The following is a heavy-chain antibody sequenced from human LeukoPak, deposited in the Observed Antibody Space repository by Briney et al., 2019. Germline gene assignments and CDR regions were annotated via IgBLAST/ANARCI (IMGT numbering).Heavy chain of an antibody. V-gene: IGHV3-23*01. CDR3: AKDRIVGATSSAFDI. CDR2: ISGSGGIA. Sequence: GGSLRLSCAASGFTFRSYAMSWVRQAPAKGLEWVSAISGSGGIAYYADSVKGRFTVSRDNSKNTLYLQMNSLRAEDTAVYYCAKDRIVGATSSAFDIWGQGTMVTVSS. CDR1: GFTFRSYA. J-gene: IGHJ3*02. D-gene: IGHD1-26*01.